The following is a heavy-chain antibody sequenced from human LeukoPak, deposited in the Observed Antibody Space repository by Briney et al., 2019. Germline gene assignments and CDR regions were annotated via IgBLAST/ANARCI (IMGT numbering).Heavy chain of an antibody. CDR1: AFTLSSYW. CDR2: IKSDGST. Sequence: GGSLRLSSPAYAFTLSSYWMHWVRQAPGKGLVWVSRIKSDGSTNYADSVKGRFTISRDNAKNTVSLQMNSLRAEDTGVYYCARAPSEIGGYYLEYFRHWGQGTLVTVSS. V-gene: IGHV3-74*01. J-gene: IGHJ1*01. D-gene: IGHD3-22*01. CDR3: ARAPSEIGGYYLEYFRH.